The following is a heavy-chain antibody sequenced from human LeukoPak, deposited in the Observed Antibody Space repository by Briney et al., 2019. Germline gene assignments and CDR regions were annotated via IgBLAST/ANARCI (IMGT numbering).Heavy chain of an antibody. J-gene: IGHJ4*02. CDR3: TSGSTAMNDY. V-gene: IGHV3-73*01. CDR1: GFTFRGSA. Sequence: GGSLKLSCAASGFTFRGSAMHWVRQASGKGLEWVGRIRSKANSYATAYAASVKGRFTISRDDSKNTAYLQMNSLKTEDTAVYYCTSGSTAMNDYWGQGTLVTVSS. D-gene: IGHD5-18*01. CDR2: IRSKANSYAT.